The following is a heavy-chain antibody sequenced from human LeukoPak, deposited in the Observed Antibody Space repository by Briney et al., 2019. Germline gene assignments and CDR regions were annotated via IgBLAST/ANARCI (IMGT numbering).Heavy chain of an antibody. CDR1: GGSISTYY. Sequence: KPSETLSLTCTVSGGSISTYYWSWIRQPPGKGLEWIGYIYYSGSTNYNPSLKSRVTISVDTSKNQFSLKLNSVTAADTAVYYCAREATVAGNNYFAPWGQGTLVTVSS. J-gene: IGHJ5*02. D-gene: IGHD6-19*01. CDR3: AREATVAGNNYFAP. CDR2: IYYSGST. V-gene: IGHV4-59*01.